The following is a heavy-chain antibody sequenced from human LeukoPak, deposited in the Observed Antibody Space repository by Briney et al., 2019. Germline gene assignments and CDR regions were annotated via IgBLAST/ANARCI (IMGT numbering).Heavy chain of an antibody. D-gene: IGHD3-10*01. CDR2: ISYGGSNK. CDR3: ARDLIPLGGYYGSGSYDF. Sequence: SGGSLRLSCAASGFTFSSYGMHWVRQAPGKGLEWVAVISYGGSNKYYADSVKGRFTISRDNSMHTLYLQMNSLRAEDTAVYYCARDLIPLGGYYGSGSYDFWGQGTLVTVSS. J-gene: IGHJ4*02. V-gene: IGHV3-30*03. CDR1: GFTFSSYG.